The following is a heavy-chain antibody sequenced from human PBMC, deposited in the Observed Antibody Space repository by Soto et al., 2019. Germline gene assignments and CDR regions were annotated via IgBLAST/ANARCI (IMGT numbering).Heavy chain of an antibody. J-gene: IGHJ3*01. CDR2: IYWNDDT. D-gene: IGHD3-10*01. CDR3: ARRLTVVPLAFDL. Sequence: QITLKESGPTLVKPTQTLTLTCTFSGFSLTTSGVGVGWIRQPPGKALEWLALIYWNDDTRYSPSLKNRVTITTGTSKNQVVLTMTDLDPVDTATYYCARRLTVVPLAFDLWGQGTMVTVSS. V-gene: IGHV2-5*01. CDR1: GFSLTTSGVG.